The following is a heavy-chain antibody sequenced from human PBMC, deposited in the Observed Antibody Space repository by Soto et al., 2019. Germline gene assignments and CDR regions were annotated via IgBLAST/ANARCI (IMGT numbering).Heavy chain of an antibody. CDR2: ITSDSSTI. D-gene: IGHD2-8*01. J-gene: IGHJ6*02. CDR3: ARVGRGVYGMDV. V-gene: IGHV3-48*02. Sequence: EVQLVESGGGLVQPGGSLRLSCAASGFTFSSYSINWVRQAPGKGLEWFSYITSDSSTISYADSVKGRFTVSRDNAKNSLYLQMNGLGDDDTAVYYCARVGRGVYGMDVWGQGTSVTGSS. CDR1: GFTFSSYS.